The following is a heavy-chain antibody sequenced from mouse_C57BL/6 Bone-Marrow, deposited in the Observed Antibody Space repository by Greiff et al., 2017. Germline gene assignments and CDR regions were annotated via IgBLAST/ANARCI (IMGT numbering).Heavy chain of an antibody. CDR1: GFTFSSYG. J-gene: IGHJ2*01. V-gene: IGHV5-6*01. CDR3: ARTPSTD. Sequence: EVQLQQSGGDLVKPGGSLKLSCAASGFTFSSYGMSWVRQTPDKRLEWVATISSGGSYTYYPDSVKGRFTIYSDNAKHTLYLQMCRLNAVYTSTYYCARTPSTDWGQGTTLTVSS. CDR2: ISSGGSYT. D-gene: IGHD1-1*01.